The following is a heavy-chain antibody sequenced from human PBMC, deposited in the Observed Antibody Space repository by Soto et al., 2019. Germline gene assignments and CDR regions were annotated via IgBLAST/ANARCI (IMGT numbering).Heavy chain of an antibody. D-gene: IGHD4-17*01. CDR3: ARQFSVYGDYGRYFDF. CDR1: GGYISSSGYY. V-gene: IGHV4-39*01. CDR2: IYYSGST. Sequence: SETLSLTSTVSGGYISSSGYYWGWIRQPPGKGLEWIGTIYYSGSTYYNPSLKSRVTISVDTSKNQFSLKLSSVTAADTAVYYCARQFSVYGDYGRYFDFWGQGTLVTVSS. J-gene: IGHJ4*02.